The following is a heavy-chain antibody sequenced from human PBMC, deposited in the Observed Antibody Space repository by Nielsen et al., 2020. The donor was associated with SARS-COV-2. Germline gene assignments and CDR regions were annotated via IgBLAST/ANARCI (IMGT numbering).Heavy chain of an antibody. Sequence: SETLSLTCTVSGGSISSYYWSWIRQPPGKGLEWIGYIYYSGSTNYNPSLKRRVTITVDTSKNQFSLKLSSVTAADTAVYYCARGVGSSWYHYYYMDVWGKGTTVTVSS. CDR1: GGSISSYY. CDR2: IYYSGST. V-gene: IGHV4-59*01. J-gene: IGHJ6*03. CDR3: ARGVGSSWYHYYYMDV. D-gene: IGHD6-13*01.